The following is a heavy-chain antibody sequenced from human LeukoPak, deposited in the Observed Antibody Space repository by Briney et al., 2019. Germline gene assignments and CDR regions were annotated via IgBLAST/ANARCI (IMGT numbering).Heavy chain of an antibody. CDR3: AKDLRSGWYFDY. CDR2: ISGSGGST. CDR1: GFTFSSDA. J-gene: IGHJ4*02. Sequence: GGSLRLSCAASGFTFSSDAMSWVRQAPGKGLEWVSAISGSGGSTYYADSVKGRFTISRDNSKNTLYLQMNSLRAEDTAVYYCAKDLRSGWYFDYWGQGTLVTVSS. D-gene: IGHD6-19*01. V-gene: IGHV3-23*01.